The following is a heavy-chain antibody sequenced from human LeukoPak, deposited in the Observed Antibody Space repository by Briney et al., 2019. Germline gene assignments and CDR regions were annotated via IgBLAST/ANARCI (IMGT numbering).Heavy chain of an antibody. V-gene: IGHV4-39*05. D-gene: IGHD1-26*01. CDR3: AGRVGATIWTGMEF. J-gene: IGHJ4*02. CDR2: IHYSANT. CDR1: GDSISSGTFS. Sequence: SETPSLTRTVSGDSISSGTFSWGGVRPRPGKGLEWIGCIHYSANTYYNPSLKSPVTISVDTSKNQCSLSLSSVTAADTAVYYCAGRVGATIWTGMEFWGQGILVTVSS.